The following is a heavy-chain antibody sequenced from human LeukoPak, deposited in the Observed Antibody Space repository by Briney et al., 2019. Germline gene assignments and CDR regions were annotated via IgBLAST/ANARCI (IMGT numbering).Heavy chain of an antibody. CDR2: ISGSGGST. CDR1: GFTFSSDA. J-gene: IGHJ4*02. D-gene: IGHD4-17*01. Sequence: GRSLRPSCAASGFTFSSDAMSWGRRAAGTGLEWISAISGSGGSTYYADSVKGRFTISRDNSKNTLYLQMNSLRAEDTAVYYCAKVRVRYFDYWGQGTLVTVSS. CDR3: AKVRVRYFDY. V-gene: IGHV3-23*01.